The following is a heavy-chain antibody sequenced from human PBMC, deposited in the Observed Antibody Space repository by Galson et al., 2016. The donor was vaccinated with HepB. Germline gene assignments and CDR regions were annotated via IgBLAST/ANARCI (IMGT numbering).Heavy chain of an antibody. J-gene: IGHJ6*02. Sequence: LRLSCAASGFTFRSYWMSWVRQAPGMGLAWVANINQDGREKYSVDSVMGRFTISRNNGKNSLYLQRRSLRGEDTGVYYCARRLDSPRRIAGWGWGMDVWGQGTTVTVS. D-gene: IGHD6-19*01. V-gene: IGHV3-7*01. CDR1: GFTFRSYW. CDR2: INQDGREK. CDR3: ARRLDSPRRIAGWGWGMDV.